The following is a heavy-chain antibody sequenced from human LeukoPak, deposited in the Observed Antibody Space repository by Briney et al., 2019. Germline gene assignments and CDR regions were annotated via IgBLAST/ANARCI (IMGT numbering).Heavy chain of an antibody. D-gene: IGHD6-13*01. CDR2: IYSGGST. V-gene: IGHV3-53*04. CDR1: GFTVSSNY. CDR3: ARGFTAAVDY. Sequence: GGSLRLSCAASGFTVSSNYMSWVRQPPGKGLEWVSVIYSGGSTYYADSVKGRFTISRHNSKNTLYLQMNSLRAEDTAVYYCARGFTAAVDYWGQGTLVTVSS. J-gene: IGHJ4*02.